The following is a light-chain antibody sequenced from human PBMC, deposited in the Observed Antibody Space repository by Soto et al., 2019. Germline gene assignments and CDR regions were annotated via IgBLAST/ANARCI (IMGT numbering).Light chain of an antibody. CDR2: EVS. Sequence: QSALTQPASVSGSPGQSITISCTGTSSDIGNYDFVSWYQQVPGTAPKAMIYEVSSRPSGVSNRFSGSKSGNTASLTISGLQAEYEAYYYCSSYTTSYSFILFGGGTKVTVL. CDR1: SSDIGNYDF. J-gene: IGLJ2*01. V-gene: IGLV2-14*01. CDR3: SSYTTSYSFIL.